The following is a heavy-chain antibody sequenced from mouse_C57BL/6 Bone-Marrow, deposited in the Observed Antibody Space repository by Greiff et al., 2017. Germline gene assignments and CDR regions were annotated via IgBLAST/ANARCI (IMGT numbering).Heavy chain of an antibody. CDR2: INPGSGGT. Sequence: VQLQESGAELVRPGTSVKVSCKASVYAFTNYLIEWVKQRPGQGLEWIGVINPGSGGTNYNEKFKGKATLTADKSSSTAYMQLSSLTSEDSAVYFCARGYYGDYWGQGTTLTVSS. J-gene: IGHJ2*01. CDR3: ARGYYGDY. CDR1: VYAFTNYL. V-gene: IGHV1-54*01.